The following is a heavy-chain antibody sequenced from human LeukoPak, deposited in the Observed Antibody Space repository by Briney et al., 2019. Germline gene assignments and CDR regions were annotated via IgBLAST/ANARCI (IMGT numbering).Heavy chain of an antibody. CDR1: GFTFSNYA. V-gene: IGHV3-23*01. Sequence: GGSLRLSCAASGFTFSNYALSWVRQAPGKGLEWVSSISTSGGSTYYADSVKGRFTISRDNSKNTLYLQVNSLRAEDTAVYYCARGRPHGNDYWGQGTLVTVSS. J-gene: IGHJ4*02. D-gene: IGHD4-23*01. CDR3: ARGRPHGNDY. CDR2: ISTSGGST.